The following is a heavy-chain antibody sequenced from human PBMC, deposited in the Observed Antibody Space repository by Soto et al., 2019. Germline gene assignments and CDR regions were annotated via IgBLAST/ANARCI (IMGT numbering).Heavy chain of an antibody. D-gene: IGHD6-13*01. J-gene: IGHJ6*02. V-gene: IGHV3-23*01. CDR3: AKVLRSPGYSSSWHYYYGMDV. CDR2: ISGSGGST. CDR1: GFTFRNYA. Sequence: EVKLLESGGGLVQPGGSLRLSCEASGFTFRNYAMSWVRQAPGKGLEWVSAISGSGGSTYYADSVKGRFTISRDNSKNTLYLQMNSLRAEDTAVYYCAKVLRSPGYSSSWHYYYGMDVWGQGTTVTVSS.